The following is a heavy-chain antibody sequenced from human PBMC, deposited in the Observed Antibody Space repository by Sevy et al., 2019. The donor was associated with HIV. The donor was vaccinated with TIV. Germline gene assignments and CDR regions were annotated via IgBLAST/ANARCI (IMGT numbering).Heavy chain of an antibody. Sequence: GGSLRLSCAASGFTFSNAWMSWVRQAPGKGLEWVGRIKSKTDGGTTEYAATVKGRFTISRDDSKNALYLQMNSLKTVDTAISYCTSDSKKRVVSALLDYWGQGALVTVSS. CDR1: GFTFSNAW. CDR2: IKSKTDGGTT. V-gene: IGHV3-15*01. CDR3: TSDSKKRVVSALLDY. J-gene: IGHJ4*02. D-gene: IGHD2-15*01.